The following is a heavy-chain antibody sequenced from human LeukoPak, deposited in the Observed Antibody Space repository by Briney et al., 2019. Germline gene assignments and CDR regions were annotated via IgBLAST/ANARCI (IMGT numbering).Heavy chain of an antibody. CDR1: GFTFSSYS. CDR3: AKDRGRGIVVITFFDF. Sequence: GGSLRLSCAASGFTFSSYSMNWVRQAPGKGLEWVSYISSSGNTIYYADSVKGRFTISRDNAKNSLFLQMNSLRAEDTAVYYCAKDRGRGIVVITFFDFWGQGTLVTVSS. D-gene: IGHD3-22*01. CDR2: ISSSGNTI. V-gene: IGHV3-48*01. J-gene: IGHJ4*02.